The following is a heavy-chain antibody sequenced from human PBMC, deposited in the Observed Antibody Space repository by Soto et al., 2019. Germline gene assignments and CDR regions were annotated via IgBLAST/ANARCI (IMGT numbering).Heavy chain of an antibody. J-gene: IGHJ4*02. CDR3: ARGFYGSADF. V-gene: IGHV1-3*01. CDR2: INGGDGKT. CDR1: GYTFTIHA. Sequence: GASVKVSCKASGYTFTIHAIHWVRQAPGQRLEWMGWINGGDGKTEYSQTFQGRVTLTRDTSTTTVYMELNTLTSQDTAVYYCARGFYGSADFWGQGTLVTASS. D-gene: IGHD3-10*01.